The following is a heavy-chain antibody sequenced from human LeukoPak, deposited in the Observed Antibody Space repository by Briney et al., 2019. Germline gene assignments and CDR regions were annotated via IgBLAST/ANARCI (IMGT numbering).Heavy chain of an antibody. CDR3: ARLIYYGSGRTYFFDS. CDR2: IDPSDSDT. J-gene: IGHJ4*02. Sequence: GESLKISCKASGYSFTSYWIGWVRQMPGKGLEWMGIIDPSDSDTRYTPSFQGQVTISADKSLTTAYLHLSSLKASDTGMYYCARLIYYGSGRTYFFDSWGQGTLVTVSP. D-gene: IGHD3-10*01. CDR1: GYSFTSYW. V-gene: IGHV5-51*01.